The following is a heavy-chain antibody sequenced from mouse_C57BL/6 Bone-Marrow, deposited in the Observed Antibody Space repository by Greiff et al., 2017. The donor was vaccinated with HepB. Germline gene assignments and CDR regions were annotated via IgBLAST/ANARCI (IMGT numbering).Heavy chain of an antibody. V-gene: IGHV2-2*01. CDR3: ARKGHYYGSSSWFAY. CDR2: IWSGGST. CDR1: GFSLTSYG. Sequence: VKLVESGPGLVQPSQSLSITCTVSGFSLTSYGVHWVRQSPGKGLEWLGVIWSGGSTDYNAAFISRLSISKDNSKSQVFFKMNSLQADVTAIYYCARKGHYYGSSSWFAYWGQGTLVTVSA. J-gene: IGHJ3*01. D-gene: IGHD1-1*01.